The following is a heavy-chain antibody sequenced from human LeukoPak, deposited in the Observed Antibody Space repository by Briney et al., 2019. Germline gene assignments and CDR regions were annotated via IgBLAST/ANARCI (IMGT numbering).Heavy chain of an antibody. CDR3: ARDPTQYTTAWYSDY. CDR1: GFSFSAYG. D-gene: IGHD2/OR15-2a*01. Sequence: GRSLRLSCTASGFSFSAYGMHWVRQAPGKGLEWVAVIWYDGSSQYYADSVKGRFTISRDNSKNTLFLQMNSLRAEDTAVYYCARDPTQYTTAWYSDYWGQETLVTVSS. J-gene: IGHJ4*02. CDR2: IWYDGSSQ. V-gene: IGHV3-33*01.